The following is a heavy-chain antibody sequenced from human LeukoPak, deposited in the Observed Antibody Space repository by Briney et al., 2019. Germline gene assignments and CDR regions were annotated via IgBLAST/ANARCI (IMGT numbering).Heavy chain of an antibody. J-gene: IGHJ5*02. Sequence: SETLSLTCTVSGGSISSYYWSWIRQLPGKGLEWIGYIYYSGSTNYNPSLKSRVTISVDTSKNQFSLKLSSVTAADTAVYYCARQSGSGSYGIDPWGQGTLVTVSS. D-gene: IGHD3-10*01. V-gene: IGHV4-59*08. CDR3: ARQSGSGSYGIDP. CDR1: GGSISSYY. CDR2: IYYSGST.